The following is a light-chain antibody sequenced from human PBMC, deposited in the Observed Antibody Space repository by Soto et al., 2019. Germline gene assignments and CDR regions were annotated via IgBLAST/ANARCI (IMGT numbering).Light chain of an antibody. CDR2: DVT. V-gene: IGLV2-14*01. CDR1: SSDLGDYNY. CDR3: SSYTSTNTLG. J-gene: IGLJ1*01. Sequence: QSALTQPASVSGSPGQSITISCTGTSSDLGDYNYVSWYQLHPGEAPKLMIYDVTNRPSGVSNRFSGSKSGNTASLTISGLQAEDETDYYCSSYTSTNTLGFGTGTKLTVL.